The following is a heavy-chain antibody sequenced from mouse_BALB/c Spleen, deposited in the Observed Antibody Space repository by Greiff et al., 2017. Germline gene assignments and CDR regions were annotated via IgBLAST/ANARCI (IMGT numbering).Heavy chain of an antibody. CDR2: INPSSGYT. J-gene: IGHJ4*01. CDR3: ARKNYGSSYDAMDY. D-gene: IGHD1-1*01. CDR1: GYTFTSYT. Sequence: QVHVKQSGAELARPGASVKMSCKASGYTFTSYTMHWVKQRPGQGLEWIGYINPSSGYTNYNQKFKDKATLTADKSSSTAYMQLSSLTSEDSAVYYCARKNYGSSYDAMDYWGQGTSVTVSS. V-gene: IGHV1-4*01.